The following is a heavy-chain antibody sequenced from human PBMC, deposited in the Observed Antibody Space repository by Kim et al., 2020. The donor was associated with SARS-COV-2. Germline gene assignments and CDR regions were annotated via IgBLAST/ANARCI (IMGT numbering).Heavy chain of an antibody. V-gene: IGHV4-34*01. J-gene: IGHJ4*02. CDR3: ARGDSGSYLGY. D-gene: IGHD1-26*01. Sequence: TNYNQSLKSRVTISVDTSKNQFSLKLSSVTAADTAVYYCARGDSGSYLGYWGQGTLVTVSS. CDR2: T.